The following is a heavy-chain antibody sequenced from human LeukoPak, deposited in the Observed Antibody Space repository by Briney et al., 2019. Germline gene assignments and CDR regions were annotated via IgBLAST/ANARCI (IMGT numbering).Heavy chain of an antibody. CDR2: IYYSGST. J-gene: IGHJ3*02. Sequence: SETLSLTCTVSGGSISSGGYYWSWIRQHPGKGLEWIGYIYYSGSTYYNPSLKSRVTISVDTSKNQFSLKLSSVTAADTAVYYCASTTSPSRDAFDIWGQGTMVTVSS. CDR1: GGSISSGGYY. CDR3: ASTTSPSRDAFDI. V-gene: IGHV4-31*03. D-gene: IGHD1-14*01.